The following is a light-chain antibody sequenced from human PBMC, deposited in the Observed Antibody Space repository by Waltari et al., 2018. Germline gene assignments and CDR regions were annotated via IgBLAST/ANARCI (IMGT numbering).Light chain of an antibody. J-gene: IGLJ2*01. Sequence: QSALTQPPSASGSPGQSVTISCTGPSSDVVSFTSVSWYQQHPGKAPKLMIYEVSKRPSGVPDRFSGSKSGNTASLTVSGLQAEDEADYYCSSYAGRNNIVLFGGGTKLTVL. CDR1: SSDVVSFTS. V-gene: IGLV2-8*01. CDR2: EVS. CDR3: SSYAGRNNIVL.